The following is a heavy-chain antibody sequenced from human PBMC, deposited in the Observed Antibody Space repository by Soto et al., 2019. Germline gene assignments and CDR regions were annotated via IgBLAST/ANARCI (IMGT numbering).Heavy chain of an antibody. Sequence: ASVKVSCKASGYTFTSYGISWVRQAPGQGLEWMGWISAYNGNTNYAQKLQGRVTMTTDTSTSTAYMELRSLRSDDTAVYYCARGMRGSGSYYYMGPWGQGTLVTVSS. CDR1: GYTFTSYG. D-gene: IGHD3-10*01. CDR2: ISAYNGNT. J-gene: IGHJ5*02. V-gene: IGHV1-18*01. CDR3: ARGMRGSGSYYYMGP.